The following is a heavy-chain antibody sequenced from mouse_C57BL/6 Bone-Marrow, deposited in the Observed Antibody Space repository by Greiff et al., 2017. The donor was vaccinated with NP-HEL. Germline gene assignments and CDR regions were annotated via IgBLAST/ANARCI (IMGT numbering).Heavy chain of an antibody. CDR2: IWRGGST. CDR3: AKYYYGNYVDYAMDY. Sequence: VQLQQSGPGLVQPSQSLSITCTVSGFSLTSYGVHWVRQSPGKGLEWLGVIWRGGSTDYNAAFMSRLSITKDNSKSQVFFKMNSLQADDTAIYYCAKYYYGNYVDYAMDYWGQGTSVTVSS. CDR1: GFSLTSYG. V-gene: IGHV2-5*01. J-gene: IGHJ4*01. D-gene: IGHD2-1*01.